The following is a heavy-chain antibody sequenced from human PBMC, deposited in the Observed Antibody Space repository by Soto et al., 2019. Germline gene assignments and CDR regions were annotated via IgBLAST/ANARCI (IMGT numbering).Heavy chain of an antibody. CDR2: MNPNSANT. CDR3: ARDWETTVTTQPDY. V-gene: IGHV1-8*01. J-gene: IGHJ4*02. D-gene: IGHD4-17*01. CDR1: GYTFTIYD. Sequence: ASVKVSCKASGYTFTIYDINWVRQATGQGLEWMGWMNPNSANTGYAQKLQGRVTMTTDTSTSTAYMELRSLRSDDTAVYYCARDWETTVTTQPDYWGQGTLVTVSS.